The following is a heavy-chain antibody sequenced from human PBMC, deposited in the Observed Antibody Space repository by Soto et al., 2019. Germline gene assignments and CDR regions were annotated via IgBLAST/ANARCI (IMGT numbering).Heavy chain of an antibody. D-gene: IGHD4-17*01. CDR2: VNAGNGNT. CDR3: ARDDYGDYGAGY. Sequence: QVQLVQSGAEVKKPGASVKVSCKASGYTFTSYAMHWVRQAPGQRLEWMGWVNAGNGNTKYSQKFQGRVTITRDTSASTAYMELSSLRSEDTAVYYCARDDYGDYGAGYWGQGTLVTVSS. V-gene: IGHV1-3*01. J-gene: IGHJ4*02. CDR1: GYTFTSYA.